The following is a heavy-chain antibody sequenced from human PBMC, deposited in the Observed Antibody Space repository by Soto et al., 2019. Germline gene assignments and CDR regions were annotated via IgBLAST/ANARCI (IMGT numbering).Heavy chain of an antibody. CDR1: GFTFRSYG. D-gene: IGHD5-18*01. CDR2: IWHDGTNK. V-gene: IGHV3-33*01. J-gene: IGHJ5*02. CDR3: ARESGGYRNGFDR. Sequence: QVQLAESGGGVVQPGRSLRLSCAASGFTFRSYGIHWVRQAPGKGLEWVAVIWHDGTNKYNADSVKGRFSISRDNSKNTLYLQMNSLRAEDTAVYYCARESGGYRNGFDRWGQGTLVTVSS.